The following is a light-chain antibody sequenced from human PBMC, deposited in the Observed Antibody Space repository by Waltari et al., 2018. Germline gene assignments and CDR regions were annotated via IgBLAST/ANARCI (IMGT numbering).Light chain of an antibody. Sequence: QSALTQPASVSGSPRQSVTIFCAGTSNDVGGYNSVSWYQEHPGQAPRVIIYDVSDRPSGVSDRFSGSQSGNTASLTISGLQAEDEADYYCSSQSSNDVVLFGGGTKLTVL. CDR3: SSQSSNDVVL. V-gene: IGLV2-14*01. CDR1: SNDVGGYNS. CDR2: DVS. J-gene: IGLJ2*01.